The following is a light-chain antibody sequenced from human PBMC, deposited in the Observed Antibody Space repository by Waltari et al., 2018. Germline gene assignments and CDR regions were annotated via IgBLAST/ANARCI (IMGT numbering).Light chain of an antibody. CDR1: SIHVGGEKY. J-gene: IGLJ1*01. CDR3: SSYTSSSTPGV. Sequence: QSALPLPPSVSGLPGQSITISCTASSIHVGGEKYDSRYQQHPGTAPKLLISDVRNRPSGVSTRFSGSKSGNTASLTISGLQADDEADYYCSSYTSSSTPGVFGTGTKVTVL. CDR2: DVR. V-gene: IGLV2-14*03.